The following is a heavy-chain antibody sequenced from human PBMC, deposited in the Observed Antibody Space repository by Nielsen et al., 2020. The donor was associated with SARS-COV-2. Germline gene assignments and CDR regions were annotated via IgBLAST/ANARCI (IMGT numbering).Heavy chain of an antibody. CDR2: IYYRSKWFY. J-gene: IGHJ6*02. CDR3: TRDPGYYHGMDV. Sequence: SETLSLTCVISGASVSSNSVAWNWIRQSPSRGLEWLGRIYYRSKWFYEYATSVRSRITIDPDTSKNHFSLHLNSVTSEDTAMYYCTRDPGYYHGMDVGGQGTTVTVSS. V-gene: IGHV6-1*01. CDR1: GASVSSNSVA.